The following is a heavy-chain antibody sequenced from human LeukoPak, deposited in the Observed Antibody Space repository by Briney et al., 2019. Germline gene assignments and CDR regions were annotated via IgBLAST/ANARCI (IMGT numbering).Heavy chain of an antibody. V-gene: IGHV3-49*04. CDR2: IRRRAYGGAA. CDR1: GFAFDDFA. CDR3: SRNGLVDFDY. Sequence: GSLRLSCTTSGFAFDDFAMGWVRQPAGKGLEWVGFIRRRAYGGAAEYAASVKGRFIISRDDSKGIAYLQMNSLKTEDTAVYYCSRNGLVDFDYWGQGSWVIVSP. J-gene: IGHJ4*02.